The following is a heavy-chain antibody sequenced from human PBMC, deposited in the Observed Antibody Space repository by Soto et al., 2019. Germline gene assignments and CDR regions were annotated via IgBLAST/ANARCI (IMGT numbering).Heavy chain of an antibody. D-gene: IGHD6-19*01. CDR2: IIPIFGTA. J-gene: IGHJ6*02. CDR3: AIRGPWQWRRKKMGYHYYGMDV. V-gene: IGHV1-69*13. CDR1: GGTFSSYA. Sequence: EASVKVSCKASGGTFSSYAISWVRQAPGQGLEWMGGIIPIFGTANYAQKFQGRVTITADESTSTAYMELSSLRSEDTAVYYCAIRGPWQWRRKKMGYHYYGMDVWGQGTTVTVSS.